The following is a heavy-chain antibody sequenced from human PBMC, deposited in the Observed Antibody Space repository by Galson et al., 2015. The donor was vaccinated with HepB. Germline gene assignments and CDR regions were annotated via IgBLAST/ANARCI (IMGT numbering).Heavy chain of an antibody. D-gene: IGHD2/OR15-2a*01. CDR3: ARDFSPFFFDP. Sequence: SLRLSCAASGFMFRSHPMSWVRQAPGKGLEWVSVIYDDGSTYYADSVKGRFTISRDNSKNTLYLHMNSLRAEDTAVYYCARDFSPFFFDPWGQGTLVTVSS. J-gene: IGHJ5*02. V-gene: IGHV3-66*02. CDR1: GFMFRSHP. CDR2: IYDDGST.